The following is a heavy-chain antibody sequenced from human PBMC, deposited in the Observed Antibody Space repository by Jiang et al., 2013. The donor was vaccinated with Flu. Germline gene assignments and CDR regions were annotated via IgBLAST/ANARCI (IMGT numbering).Heavy chain of an antibody. V-gene: IGHV6-1*01. CDR2: TYYRSKWYN. CDR3: TGDSGGRLDP. D-gene: IGHD4-23*01. J-gene: IGHJ5*02. Sequence: SQTLSLTCTISGDSVSSNSVSWNWIRQAPSRGLEWLGRTYYRSKWYNDYAVSVKSRITIKPDTSKNQFSLQLNSVTPEDTAMYYCTGDSGGRLDPWGQGTLVTVSS. CDR1: GDSVSSNSVS.